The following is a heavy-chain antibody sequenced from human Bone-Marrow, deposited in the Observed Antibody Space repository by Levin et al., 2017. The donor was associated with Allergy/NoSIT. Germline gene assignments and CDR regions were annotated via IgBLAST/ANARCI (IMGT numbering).Heavy chain of an antibody. D-gene: IGHD5-12*01. CDR3: AKDSVARRYYYYYALDV. Sequence: PGGSLRLSCAASGFTFGDYAMHWVRLTPEKGLEWVSGISFNGGAIGYADSVKGRFTISRDNANNSLFLQMTNLRPEDTAFYFCAKDSVARRYYYYYALDVWGQGTTVSVSS. CDR2: ISFNGGAI. V-gene: IGHV3-9*01. CDR1: GFTFGDYA. J-gene: IGHJ6*02.